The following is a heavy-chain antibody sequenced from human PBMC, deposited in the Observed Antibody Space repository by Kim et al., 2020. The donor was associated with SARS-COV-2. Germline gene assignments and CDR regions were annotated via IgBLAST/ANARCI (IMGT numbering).Heavy chain of an antibody. CDR3: ASGFNYGWFDH. D-gene: IGHD5-18*01. CDR1: GITVSRNY. J-gene: IGHJ5*02. V-gene: IGHV3-66*01. CDR2: FYSGGST. Sequence: GGSLRLSCAASGITVSRNYMTWVRQAPGKGLEWVSVFYSGGSTFYADSVKGRFTISRDSSKNTLYLQMNSLRAEDTAVYYYASGFNYGWFDHWGQGTLVTVSS.